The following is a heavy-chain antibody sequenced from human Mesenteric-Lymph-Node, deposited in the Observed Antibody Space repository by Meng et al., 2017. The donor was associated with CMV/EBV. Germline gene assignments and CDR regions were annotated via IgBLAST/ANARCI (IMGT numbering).Heavy chain of an antibody. Sequence: KGAEYSCTAYWIGWVRQMPGKGLEWMGIIYPGDSDTRYSPSFQGQVTISADKSISTAYLQWSSLKASDTAMYYCARSSAVDGWYYFDYWGQGTLVTVSS. V-gene: IGHV5-51*01. CDR1: EYSCTAYW. D-gene: IGHD3-10*01. J-gene: IGHJ4*02. CDR3: ARSSAVDGWYYFDY. CDR2: IYPGDSDT.